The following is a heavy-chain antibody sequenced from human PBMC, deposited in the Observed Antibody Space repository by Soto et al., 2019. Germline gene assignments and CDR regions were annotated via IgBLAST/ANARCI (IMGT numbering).Heavy chain of an antibody. V-gene: IGHV4-31*03. CDR3: ARDYYGSGSFRGVLGY. Sequence: SETLSLTCTVSGGSISSGGYYWSWIRQHPGKGLEWIGYIYYSGSTYYNPSLKSRVTISVDTSKNQFSLKLSSVTAADTAVYYCARDYYGSGSFRGVLGYWGQGTLVTVSS. D-gene: IGHD3-10*01. CDR2: IYYSGST. CDR1: GGSISSGGYY. J-gene: IGHJ4*02.